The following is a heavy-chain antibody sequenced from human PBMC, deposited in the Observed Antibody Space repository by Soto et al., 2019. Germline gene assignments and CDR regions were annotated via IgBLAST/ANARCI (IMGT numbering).Heavy chain of an antibody. V-gene: IGHV1-69*01. CDR2: LIPVFGSP. J-gene: IGHJ6*02. D-gene: IGHD5-18*01. Sequence: QVQLVQSGAEVKKPGSSVTVSCKTSGGTFSKDAINWVRQAPGQGHAWMGLLIPVFGSPIYAQKFQGRIRITAYESTSTAFMDLSSIRSEDTAVYYCTRVLGYTFEPGKTRYYAMDVWGQGTTVSVSS. CDR1: GGTFSKDA. CDR3: TRVLGYTFEPGKTRYYAMDV.